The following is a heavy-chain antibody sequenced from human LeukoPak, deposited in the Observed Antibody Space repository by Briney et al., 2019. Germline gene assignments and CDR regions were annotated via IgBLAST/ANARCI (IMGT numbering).Heavy chain of an antibody. CDR2: IKADGSGK. Sequence: GGSXXLSCVASGFTFSTXWMTWVXQAPGMGLERXANIKADGSGKYYVDSVRGRFSISRDNAKNSLYLELNNLRAEDTGVYFCARDRGWQQFDYWGQGTLVTVSS. CDR3: ARDRGWQQFDY. CDR1: GFTFSTXW. V-gene: IGHV3-7*01. D-gene: IGHD5-24*01. J-gene: IGHJ4*01.